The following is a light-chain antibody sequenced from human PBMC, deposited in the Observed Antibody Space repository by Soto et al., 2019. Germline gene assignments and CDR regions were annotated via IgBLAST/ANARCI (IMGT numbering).Light chain of an antibody. J-gene: IGKJ4*01. Sequence: EIVLTHSPAALSLSPVERATLSCRASQSVSSYLAWYQQKPGQAPRLLIYDASSRATGIPARFSGSGSGTDFILTISSIETEDVAVFYCQKLSDWPRTFGGGTKVEIK. CDR2: DAS. V-gene: IGKV3-11*01. CDR3: QKLSDWPRT. CDR1: QSVSSY.